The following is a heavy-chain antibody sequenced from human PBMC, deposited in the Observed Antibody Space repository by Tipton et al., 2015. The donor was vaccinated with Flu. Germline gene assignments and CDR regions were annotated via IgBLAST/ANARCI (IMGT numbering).Heavy chain of an antibody. Sequence: TLSLTCTVSGGSISSGGYYWSWIRQHPGKGLEWLGYIYYSGSTYYNPSLKSRVTISVDTSKNQFSLKLSSVTAADTAVYYCARGRLSSGYYYSWGQGTLVTVSS. CDR1: GGSISSGGYY. V-gene: IGHV4-31*03. J-gene: IGHJ4*02. D-gene: IGHD3-22*01. CDR3: ARGRLSSGYYYS. CDR2: IYYSGST.